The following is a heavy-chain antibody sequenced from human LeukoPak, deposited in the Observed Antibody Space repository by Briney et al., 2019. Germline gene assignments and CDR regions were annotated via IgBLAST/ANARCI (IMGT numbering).Heavy chain of an antibody. J-gene: IGHJ4*02. CDR2: ISSSSSYI. CDR1: GFTFSSYS. Sequence: GGSLRLSCAASGFTFSSYSMNWVRQAPGKGLEWVSSISSSSSYIYYADSVKGRFTISRDNAKNALYLQMNSLRAEDTAVYYCARGTCSSTSCFLFDYWGQGTLVTVSS. V-gene: IGHV3-21*01. CDR3: ARGTCSSTSCFLFDY. D-gene: IGHD2-2*01.